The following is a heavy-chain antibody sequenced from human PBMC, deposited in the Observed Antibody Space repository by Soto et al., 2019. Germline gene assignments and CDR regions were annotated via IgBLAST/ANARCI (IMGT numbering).Heavy chain of an antibody. Sequence: SETLSLTCTVSGYSISSGYYWGWIRQPPGKGLEWIGSIYHSGSTYYNPSLKSRVTISVDTSKNQFSLKLSSVTAADTAVYYCARDSAEGATTVTTSLDYWGQGTLVTVSS. CDR1: GYSISSGYY. CDR3: ARDSAEGATTVTTSLDY. D-gene: IGHD4-4*01. J-gene: IGHJ4*02. V-gene: IGHV4-38-2*02. CDR2: IYHSGST.